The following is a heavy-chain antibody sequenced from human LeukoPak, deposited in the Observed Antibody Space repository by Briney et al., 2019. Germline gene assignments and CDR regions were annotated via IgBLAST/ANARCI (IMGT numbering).Heavy chain of an antibody. J-gene: IGHJ4*02. V-gene: IGHV3-43*02. Sequence: TGGSLRLSCAAPGFIFDNYGIHWVRHAPGKGLEWVSLISGDGGSTFYADSVRGRFTISRDNTRKSLSLQMSSLRSEDTALYYCARESETSGWYDYWGQGTLVTVSS. CDR3: ARESETSGWYDY. CDR2: ISGDGGST. CDR1: GFIFDNYG. D-gene: IGHD6-19*01.